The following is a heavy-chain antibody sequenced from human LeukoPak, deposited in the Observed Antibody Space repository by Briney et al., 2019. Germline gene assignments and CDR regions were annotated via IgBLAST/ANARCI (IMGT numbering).Heavy chain of an antibody. D-gene: IGHD3-22*01. CDR3: ARATTDYDSSGYYPDYFDY. Sequence: SETLSLTCTVSGVSISSGGYYWSWIPQHPGKGLEWNGYIYYSGSTYYNPSLKSRVTISVDTSKNQFSLKLSSVTAADTAVYYCARATTDYDSSGYYPDYFDYWGQGTLVTVSS. CDR1: GVSISSGGYY. V-gene: IGHV4-31*03. J-gene: IGHJ4*02. CDR2: IYYSGST.